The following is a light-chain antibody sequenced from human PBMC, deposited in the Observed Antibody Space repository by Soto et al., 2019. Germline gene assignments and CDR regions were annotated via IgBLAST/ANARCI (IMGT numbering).Light chain of an antibody. CDR3: QQYVSTPPT. J-gene: IGKJ2*01. CDR1: QSGLYSSHHTNY. Sequence: DIVMTQSPDSLAVSLGERAAINCKSSQSGLYSSHHTNYLAWYQPRPGQPPKLLIYWASTRESGVPDRFSGSGSGTEFTLTITSLQAEDVAVYYCQQYVSTPPTVGRGTRLEIK. CDR2: WAS. V-gene: IGKV4-1*01.